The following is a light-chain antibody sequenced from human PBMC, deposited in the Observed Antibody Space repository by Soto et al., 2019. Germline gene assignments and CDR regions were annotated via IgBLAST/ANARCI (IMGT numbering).Light chain of an antibody. CDR2: DND. CDR1: SSNIGDNY. Sequence: QSLLTQAPSVSAAPGQQVTISCSWSSSNIGDNYVSWYQHFPGTAPKLVVYDNDRRPSGIPGRFSGSTSGTSATLVITGLQTGDEADYYCGTWDDRLDGNYVFGTGTKVTVL. J-gene: IGLJ1*01. CDR3: GTWDDRLDGNYV. V-gene: IGLV1-51*01.